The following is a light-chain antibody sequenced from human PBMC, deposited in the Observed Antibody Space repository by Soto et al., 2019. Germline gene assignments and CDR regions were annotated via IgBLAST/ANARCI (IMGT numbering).Light chain of an antibody. CDR2: DAS. CDR3: QQRSNWPWT. Sequence: IVLSQSPAAVSLSPGERATLSCRASQSVNSYLAWYQQKPGQAPRLLIYDASDRATGIPARFSGSGSGTDFTLTISSLEPEDFAVYYCQQRSNWPWTFGQGTKVAIK. V-gene: IGKV3-11*01. CDR1: QSVNSY. J-gene: IGKJ1*01.